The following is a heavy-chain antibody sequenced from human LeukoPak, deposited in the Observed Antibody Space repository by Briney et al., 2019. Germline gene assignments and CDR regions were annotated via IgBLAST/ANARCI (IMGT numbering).Heavy chain of an antibody. V-gene: IGHV4-34*01. Sequence: SETLSLTCAVYGGSFSGCYWSWIRQPPGKGLEWIGEINHSGSTYYNPSLKSRVTISVDTSKNQFSLKLSSVTAADTAVYYCARHVGEGIAAAGYFDYWGQGTLVTVSS. D-gene: IGHD6-13*01. CDR3: ARHVGEGIAAAGYFDY. CDR2: INHSGST. J-gene: IGHJ4*02. CDR1: GGSFSGCY.